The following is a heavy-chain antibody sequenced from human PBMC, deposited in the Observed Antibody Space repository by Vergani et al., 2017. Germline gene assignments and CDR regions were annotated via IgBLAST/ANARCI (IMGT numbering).Heavy chain of an antibody. CDR1: GGSISSGGYY. D-gene: IGHD3-10*01. CDR3: ARDVRGSGSYYKDDGGLD. CDR2: IYYSGST. Sequence: QVQLQESGPGLVKPSQTLSLTCTVSGGSISSGGYYWSWIRQHPGKGLEWIGYIYYSGSTYYNPSLKSRVTISVDTSKNQFSLKLSSVTAADTAVYYCARDVRGSGSYYKDDGGLDWGQGTLVTVSS. J-gene: IGHJ4*02. V-gene: IGHV4-31*03.